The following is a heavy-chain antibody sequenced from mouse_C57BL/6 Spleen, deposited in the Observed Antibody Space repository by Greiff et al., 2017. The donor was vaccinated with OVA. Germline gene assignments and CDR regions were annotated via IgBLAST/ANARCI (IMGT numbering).Heavy chain of an antibody. CDR1: GFNIKDDY. V-gene: IGHV14-4*01. D-gene: IGHD1-1*01. CDR3: TLYYGSSPFAY. Sequence: VQLQQSGAELVRPGASVKLSCTASGFNIKDDYMHWVKQRPEQGLEWIGWIDPENGDTEYASKFQGKATITSATSSNTAYLQLSSLTSEDTAVYYCTLYYGSSPFAYWGQGTLVTVSA. CDR2: IDPENGDT. J-gene: IGHJ3*01.